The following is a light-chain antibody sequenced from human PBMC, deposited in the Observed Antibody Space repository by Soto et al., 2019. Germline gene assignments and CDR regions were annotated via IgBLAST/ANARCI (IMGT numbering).Light chain of an antibody. V-gene: IGKV3-11*01. CDR1: QSVSSY. J-gene: IGKJ1*01. Sequence: EIVLTQSPAPLYLSQGERATLSCRASQSVSSYLAWYQQKPGQAPRLLIYDASNRATGIPARFSGSGSGTDFTLTISSLETEDFAVYYCQQRSNWPRTFGQGTKVDIK. CDR3: QQRSNWPRT. CDR2: DAS.